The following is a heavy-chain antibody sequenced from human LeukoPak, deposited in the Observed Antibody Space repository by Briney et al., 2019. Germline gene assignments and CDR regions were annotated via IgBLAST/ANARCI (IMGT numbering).Heavy chain of an antibody. CDR2: IWYDGSNK. J-gene: IGHJ4*02. CDR3: AKANGGNNARFDY. D-gene: IGHD4-23*01. V-gene: IGHV3-33*06. Sequence: GGSLRLSCAASGFTFSTYGMHWVRQAPGKGLEWVAVIWYDGSNKYYADSVKGRFTISRDNSKNTQYLQMNSLRAEDTAVYYCAKANGGNNARFDYWGQGTLVTVSS. CDR1: GFTFSTYG.